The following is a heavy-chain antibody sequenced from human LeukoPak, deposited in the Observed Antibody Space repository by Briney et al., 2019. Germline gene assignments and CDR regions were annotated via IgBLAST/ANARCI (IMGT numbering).Heavy chain of an antibody. V-gene: IGHV3-74*01. CDR1: GFTFSSYW. Sequence: PGGSLRLSCAASGFTFSSYWMHWVRQTPGKGLVWVSRINSDGSSTSYADSVKGRFTTSRDNAKNTVYLQMNSLRAEDTAVYYCARDLIEGYCSGGSCPTNWFDPRGQGTLVTVSS. CDR3: ARDLIEGYCSGGSCPTNWFDP. CDR2: INSDGSST. D-gene: IGHD2-15*01. J-gene: IGHJ5*02.